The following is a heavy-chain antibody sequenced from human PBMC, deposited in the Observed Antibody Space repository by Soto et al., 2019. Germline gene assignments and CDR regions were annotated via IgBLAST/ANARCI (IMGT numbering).Heavy chain of an antibody. CDR2: LIGGHYGT. D-gene: IGHD3-10*01. CDR3: AKGKSTGDIDWFDP. Sequence: GGSLRLSCTASGFTLQNYAMAWVRQAPGKGLEWVSTLIGGHYGTAYSYSVKGRFTVSRDNSKNCLCLQMDSLGVEDTAMYFCAKGKSTGDIDWFDPWGQGSLVTVS. J-gene: IGHJ5*02. CDR1: GFTLQNYA. V-gene: IGHV3-23*01.